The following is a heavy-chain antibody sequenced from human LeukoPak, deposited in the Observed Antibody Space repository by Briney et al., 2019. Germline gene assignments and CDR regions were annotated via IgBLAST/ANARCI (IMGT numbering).Heavy chain of an antibody. V-gene: IGHV1-69*13. CDR1: GGTFSSYA. CDR2: IIPIFGTA. D-gene: IGHD2-2*01. Sequence: SVKVSCKASGGTFSSYAISWVRQAPGQGLEWMGGIIPIFGTANYAQKFQGRVTITADESTSTAYMELSSLRSEDTAVYYCARVHGSNTTYYYYGMDVWGQGTTVTVSS. J-gene: IGHJ6*02. CDR3: ARVHGSNTTYYYYGMDV.